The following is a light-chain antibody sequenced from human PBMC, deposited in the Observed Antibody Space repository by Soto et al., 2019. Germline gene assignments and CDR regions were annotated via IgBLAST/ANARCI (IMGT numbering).Light chain of an antibody. CDR1: QSISSY. CDR2: AAY. V-gene: IGKV1-39*01. Sequence: DIQMTQSPSSLSASVGDRVTITCRASQSISSYLNWYQQKPGKAPKLLIYAAYSLQSGVQSRFSGSGSGTEFTLTISSLQPDDFATYYCKQYNSYPGTFGQGTKVDI. CDR3: KQYNSYPGT. J-gene: IGKJ1*01.